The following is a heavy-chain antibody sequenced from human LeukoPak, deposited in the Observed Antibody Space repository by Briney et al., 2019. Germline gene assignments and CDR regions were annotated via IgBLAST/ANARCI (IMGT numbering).Heavy chain of an antibody. CDR1: GFTFDDYS. V-gene: IGHV3-9*01. CDR2: ICWNSGYI. D-gene: IGHD3-3*01. Sequence: GRSLRLSCAASGFTFDDYSVHWVRQAPGKGLEWVSGICWNSGYIGYADSVKGRFTISRDNTKNSLYLQMNSLRVEDTALYYCAKEITRCGITVFGVARGYMDVWGKGPTVTVSS. J-gene: IGHJ6*03. CDR3: AKEITRCGITVFGVARGYMDV.